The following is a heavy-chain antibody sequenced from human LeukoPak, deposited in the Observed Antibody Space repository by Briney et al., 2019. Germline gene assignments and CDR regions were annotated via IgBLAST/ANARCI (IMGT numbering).Heavy chain of an antibody. Sequence: SETLSLTCAVYGGSFSGYYWSWIRQPPGKGLEWIGEINHIGSTNYNPSLKSRVTISVDTSKNQFSLKLSSVTAADTAVYYCARKSNIVVVPAAGPPNWFDPWGQGTLVTVSS. CDR2: INHIGST. CDR1: GGSFSGYY. V-gene: IGHV4-34*01. D-gene: IGHD2-2*01. CDR3: ARKSNIVVVPAAGPPNWFDP. J-gene: IGHJ5*02.